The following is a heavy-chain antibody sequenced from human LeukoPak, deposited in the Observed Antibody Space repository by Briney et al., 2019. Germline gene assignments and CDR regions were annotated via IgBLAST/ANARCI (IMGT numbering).Heavy chain of an antibody. CDR2: ISGSGGIT. D-gene: IGHD3-3*02. CDR1: GFTLSSYA. J-gene: IGHJ6*02. CDR3: AKELAPNYYYGMDV. V-gene: IGHV3-23*01. Sequence: PGGSLRLSCAASGFTLSSYAMSWVRPAPGKGLEWVSAISGSGGITYYADSVKGRFTISRDNSKNTLYLQMNSLRADDTAVYYCAKELAPNYYYGMDVWGQGTTVTVSS.